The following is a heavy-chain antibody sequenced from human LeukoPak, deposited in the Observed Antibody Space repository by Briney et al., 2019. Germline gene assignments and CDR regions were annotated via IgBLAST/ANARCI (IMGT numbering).Heavy chain of an antibody. D-gene: IGHD3-10*01. CDR1: GFTFSDYW. CDR3: AEEVGGSGSF. Sequence: GGSPRLSCAASGFTFSDYWMTWVRQAPGKGLEWVANIKQDGSKKYYVDPVKGRFTISRDNAKNSLYLQMNSLRAEDTAVCYCAEEVGGSGSFWGQGTLVTVSS. J-gene: IGHJ4*02. V-gene: IGHV3-7*01. CDR2: IKQDGSKK.